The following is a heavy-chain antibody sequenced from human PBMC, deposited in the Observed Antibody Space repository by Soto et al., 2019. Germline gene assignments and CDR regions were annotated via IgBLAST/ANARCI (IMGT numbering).Heavy chain of an antibody. D-gene: IGHD3-3*01. CDR3: ARGRSSNRDFWSGSRPFDY. Sequence: PSETLSLTCTVSGGSISSYYWSWIRQPPGKGLEWIGYIYYSGSTNYNPSLKSRVTISVDTSKNQFSLKLSSVTAADTAVYYCARGRSSNRDFWSGSRPFDYWGQGTLVTVSS. J-gene: IGHJ4*02. V-gene: IGHV4-59*12. CDR1: GGSISSYY. CDR2: IYYSGST.